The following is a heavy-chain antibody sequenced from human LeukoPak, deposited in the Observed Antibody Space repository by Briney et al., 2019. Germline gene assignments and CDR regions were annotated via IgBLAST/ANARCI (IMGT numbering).Heavy chain of an antibody. CDR1: GGTFSSYA. CDR3: ARGIVVVPAIYYFDY. J-gene: IGHJ4*02. Sequence: ASVKVSCKASGGTFSSYAISWVRQAPGQGLEWMGGIIPIFGTANYAQKFQGRVTITADESTSTAYMELSSLRSEDTAVYYCARGIVVVPAIYYFDYWGQGTLVTVSS. D-gene: IGHD2-2*01. V-gene: IGHV1-69*13. CDR2: IIPIFGTA.